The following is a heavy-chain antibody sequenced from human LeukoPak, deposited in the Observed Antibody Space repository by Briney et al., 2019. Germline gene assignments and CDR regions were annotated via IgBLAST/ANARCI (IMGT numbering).Heavy chain of an antibody. Sequence: GESLKISCKGSGYSFTSYWTGWVRSMPGKGLEWMGIIYPGDSDTRYSPSFQGQVTISVDKSISTAYLQWSSLKASDTAMYYCARQVEYQLLSVSDYYYYYMDVWGKGTTVTVSS. CDR1: GYSFTSYW. J-gene: IGHJ6*03. D-gene: IGHD2-2*01. V-gene: IGHV5-51*01. CDR3: ARQVEYQLLSVSDYYYYYMDV. CDR2: IYPGDSDT.